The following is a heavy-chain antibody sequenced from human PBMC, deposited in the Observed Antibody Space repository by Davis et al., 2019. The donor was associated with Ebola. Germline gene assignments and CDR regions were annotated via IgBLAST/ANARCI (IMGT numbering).Heavy chain of an antibody. Sequence: SVKVSCKASGGTFSSYAISWVRQAPGQGLEWMGGIIPILGIANYAQKFQGRVTMTEDTSTDTAYMELSSLRSEDTAVYYCATVSGYDYGDYFDYWGQGTLVTVSS. J-gene: IGHJ4*02. D-gene: IGHD5-12*01. CDR3: ATVSGYDYGDYFDY. V-gene: IGHV1-69*10. CDR1: GGTFSSYA. CDR2: IIPILGIA.